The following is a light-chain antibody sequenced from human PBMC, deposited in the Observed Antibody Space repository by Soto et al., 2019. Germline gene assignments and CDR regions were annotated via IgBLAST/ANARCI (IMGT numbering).Light chain of an antibody. CDR1: QSLSSN. Sequence: EIVLTQSPATLSLSPGERATLSCRSSQSLSSNFLAWYQQKPGQPPRLLIYGASTRATGIPARFSGSGSGTEFTLTISSLQSEDFAVYYCQQYNNWLGTFGQGTKVDI. CDR3: QQYNNWLGT. J-gene: IGKJ1*01. V-gene: IGKV3-15*01. CDR2: GAS.